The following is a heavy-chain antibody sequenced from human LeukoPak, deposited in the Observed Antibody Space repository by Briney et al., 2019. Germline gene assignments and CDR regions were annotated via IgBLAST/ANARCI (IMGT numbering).Heavy chain of an antibody. J-gene: IGHJ6*04. CDR1: GFTFSSYW. V-gene: IGHV3-74*01. D-gene: IGHD3-9*01. CDR2: INSDGSST. Sequence: GGSLRLSCAASGFTFSSYWMHWVRQAPGKGLVWVSRINSDGSSTSYADSVKGRFTISRDNAKNTLYLQMNSLRAEDTVVYYCASGLGRYFDWFDYYGMDVWGKGTTVTVSP. CDR3: ASGLGRYFDWFDYYGMDV.